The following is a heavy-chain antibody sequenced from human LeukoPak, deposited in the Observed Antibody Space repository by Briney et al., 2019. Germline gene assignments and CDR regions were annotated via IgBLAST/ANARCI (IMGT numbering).Heavy chain of an antibody. J-gene: IGHJ4*02. D-gene: IGHD2/OR15-2a*01. CDR2: ISAYNGNT. Sequence: ASVKVSCKASGYTFTSYGISWVRQAPGQGLEWMGWISAYNGNTNYAQKLQGRVTMTTDTSTSTAYMELRSLRSDDTAVYYCARDSPNFRSLLFEMFDYWGQGTLVTVSS. CDR3: ARDSPNFRSLLFEMFDY. V-gene: IGHV1-18*01. CDR1: GYTFTSYG.